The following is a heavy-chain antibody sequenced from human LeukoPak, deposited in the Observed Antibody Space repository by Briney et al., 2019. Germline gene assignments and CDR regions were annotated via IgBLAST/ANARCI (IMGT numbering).Heavy chain of an antibody. Sequence: ASVKVSCKASGGTFSSYAINWVRQATGQGLEWIGWMNPNSGNTGYAQKFQGRVTITRNTSIGTAYMELSSLRSEDTAVYYCARGLRMGSGGSLNWFDPWGQGTLVTVSS. J-gene: IGHJ5*02. CDR2: MNPNSGNT. D-gene: IGHD2-15*01. CDR1: GGTFSSYA. CDR3: ARGLRMGSGGSLNWFDP. V-gene: IGHV1-8*03.